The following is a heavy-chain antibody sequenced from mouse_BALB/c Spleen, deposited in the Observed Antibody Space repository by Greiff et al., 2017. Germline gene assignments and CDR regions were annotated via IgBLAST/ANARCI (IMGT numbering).Heavy chain of an antibody. J-gene: IGHJ4*01. Sequence: EVQLQESGGGLVKPGGSLKLSCAASGFAFSSYDMSWVRQTPEKRLEWVAYISSGGGSTYYPDTVKGRFTISRDNAKNTLYLQMSSLKSEDTAMYYCARHEAYYDYLDYWGQGTSVTVSS. V-gene: IGHV5-12-1*01. CDR3: ARHEAYYDYLDY. D-gene: IGHD2-4*01. CDR2: ISSGGGST. CDR1: GFAFSSYD.